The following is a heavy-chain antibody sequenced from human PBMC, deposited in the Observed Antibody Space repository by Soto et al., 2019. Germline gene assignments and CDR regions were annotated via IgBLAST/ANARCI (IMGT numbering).Heavy chain of an antibody. V-gene: IGHV4-59*01. CDR3: ARLSDYYDSSGYYYVGAFDI. D-gene: IGHD3-22*01. CDR1: GGSISSYY. CDR2: IYYSGST. Sequence: SEILSLTCTVSGGSISSYYWSWIRQPPGKGLEWIGYIYYSGSTNYNPSLKSRVTISVDTSKNQFSLKLSSVTAADTAVYYCARLSDYYDSSGYYYVGAFDIWGQGTMVTVSS. J-gene: IGHJ3*02.